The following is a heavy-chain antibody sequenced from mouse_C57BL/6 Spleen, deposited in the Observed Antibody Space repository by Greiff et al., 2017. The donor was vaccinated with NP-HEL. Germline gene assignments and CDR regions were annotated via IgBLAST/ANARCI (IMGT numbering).Heavy chain of an antibody. CDR3: ARTHYYGRGAMDY. J-gene: IGHJ4*01. CDR1: GYAFSSSW. CDR2: IYPGDGDT. V-gene: IGHV1-82*01. D-gene: IGHD1-2*01. Sequence: QVQLQQSGPELVKPGASVKISCKASGYAFSSSWMNWVKQRPGKGLEWIGRIYPGDGDTNYNGKFKGKATLTADKSSSTAYMQLSSLTSEDSAVYFCARTHYYGRGAMDYWGQGTSVTVSS.